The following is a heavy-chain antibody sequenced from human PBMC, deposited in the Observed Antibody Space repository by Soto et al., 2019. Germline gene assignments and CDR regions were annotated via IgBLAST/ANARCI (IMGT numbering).Heavy chain of an antibody. V-gene: IGHV3-23*01. Sequence: EVQLLQSGGGLVQPGGSLRLSCAASGFIFSNYAMNWVRQAPGKGLEWVSIVTSRGDTTYYAASVKGRFTISRDNSKNKLYLQVNSLTAEDPAVSSRTKDRLGGGLDYWGQGTLVSVSS. CDR3: TKDRLGGGLDY. J-gene: IGHJ4*02. CDR1: GFIFSNYA. D-gene: IGHD2-15*01. CDR2: VTSRGDTT.